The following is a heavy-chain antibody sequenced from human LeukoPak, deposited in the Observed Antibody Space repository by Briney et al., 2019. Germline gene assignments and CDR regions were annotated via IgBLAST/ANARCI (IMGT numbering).Heavy chain of an antibody. CDR3: ARVLSAASYYFDY. J-gene: IGHJ4*02. CDR2: ISTTGAT. V-gene: IGHV3-13*01. D-gene: IGHD6-25*01. Sequence: GGSLRLSCAASGFTFSNHDMHWVRLPTGKGLEWVSGISTTGATYYPGSVKGRFTISREDAKNSFYLQMNSLTAGDTAVYYCARVLSAASYYFDYWGQGTLVTVSS. CDR1: GFTFSNHD.